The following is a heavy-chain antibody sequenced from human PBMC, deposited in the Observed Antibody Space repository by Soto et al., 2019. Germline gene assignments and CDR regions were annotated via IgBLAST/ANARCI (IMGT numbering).Heavy chain of an antibody. CDR2: IYWDDDK. J-gene: IGHJ6*02. CDR3: THRRRYLGYGMAV. CDR1: GFSLSTSGVA. Sequence: QITLKESGPTLVKPTQTLTLTCTFSGFSLSTSGVAVGWIRQTPGKALEWLALIYWDDDKRYSPSLKSNLTITKDTSKNHVVLTRTNMDPVDTATYYYTHRRRYLGYGMAVWGHGTTVTVS. D-gene: IGHD3-16*01. V-gene: IGHV2-5*02.